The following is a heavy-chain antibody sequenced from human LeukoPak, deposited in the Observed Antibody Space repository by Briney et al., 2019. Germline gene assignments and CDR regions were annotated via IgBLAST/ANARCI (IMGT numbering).Heavy chain of an antibody. D-gene: IGHD2-15*01. V-gene: IGHV4-59*08. J-gene: IGHJ4*02. Sequence: PAETLSLTCTVSGGSISSYYWSWIRQPPGKGLEWIGYIYYSGSTNYNPSHKRRVTIAVDTSKNQLSLKLSSVTAADTAVYYCARHVLGYCSGGGCYFDYWGQGTLDRVSS. CDR3: ARHVLGYCSGGGCYFDY. CDR1: GGSISSYY. CDR2: IYYSGST.